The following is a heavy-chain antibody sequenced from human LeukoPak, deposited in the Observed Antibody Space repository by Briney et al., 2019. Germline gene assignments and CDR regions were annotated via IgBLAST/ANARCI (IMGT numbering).Heavy chain of an antibody. CDR2: IHYSGST. CDR3: ARDEVDYGERDSYYYGVDV. Sequence: PSETLSLTCTVSGDSISSGGYYWRWIRQHPGKGLEWIGYIHYSGSTYYNPSLKSRVTISIDTSKNQFSLKLNSMTAAVTAVYYCARDEVDYGERDSYYYGVDVWGQGTTVTVSS. J-gene: IGHJ6*02. D-gene: IGHD4-17*01. V-gene: IGHV4-31*03. CDR1: GDSISSGGYY.